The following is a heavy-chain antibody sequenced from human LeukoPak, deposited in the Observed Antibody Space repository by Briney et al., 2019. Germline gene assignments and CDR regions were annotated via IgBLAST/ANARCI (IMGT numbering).Heavy chain of an antibody. CDR2: ISYDGSNK. CDR1: GFSFSSYA. V-gene: IGHV3-30-3*01. CDR3: ARDPIAVADEYYFDY. Sequence: GRSLRLSCAASGFSFSSYAMLWVRQAPGKGLVWVAVISYDGSNKYYADSVKRRFTISRDNSKNTLYLQMNSLRAEDTAVYYCARDPIAVADEYYFDYWGQGTLVTVSS. D-gene: IGHD6-19*01. J-gene: IGHJ4*02.